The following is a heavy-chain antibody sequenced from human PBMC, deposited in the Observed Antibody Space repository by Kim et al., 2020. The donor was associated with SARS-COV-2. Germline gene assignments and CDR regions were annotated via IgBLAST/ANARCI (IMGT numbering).Heavy chain of an antibody. V-gene: IGHV1-69*13. Sequence: SVKVSCKASGGTFSSYAISWVRQAPGQGLEWMGGIIPIFGTANYAQKFQGRVTITADESTSTAYMELSSLRSEDTAVYYCALSQMSDAILPQLRYCSGGSCYSYFDYWGQGTLVTVSS. CDR2: IIPIFGTA. D-gene: IGHD2-15*01. J-gene: IGHJ4*02. CDR3: ALSQMSDAILPQLRYCSGGSCYSYFDY. CDR1: GGTFSSYA.